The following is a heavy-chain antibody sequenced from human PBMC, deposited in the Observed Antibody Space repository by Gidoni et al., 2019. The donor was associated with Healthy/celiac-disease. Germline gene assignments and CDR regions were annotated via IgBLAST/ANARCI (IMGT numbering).Heavy chain of an antibody. CDR1: GFTFRNAW. V-gene: IGHV3-15*01. Sequence: EVQLVESGGGLVKPGGSLRLACAASGFTFRNAWMSWVRQAPGKGLEWVGRIKSKTDGGTTDYAAPVKGRFTILRDDSKNTLYLQMNSLKTEDTAVYYCTTDEYCSGGSCYWYYFDYWGQGTLVTVSS. CDR3: TTDEYCSGGSCYWYYFDY. D-gene: IGHD2-15*01. CDR2: IKSKTDGGTT. J-gene: IGHJ4*02.